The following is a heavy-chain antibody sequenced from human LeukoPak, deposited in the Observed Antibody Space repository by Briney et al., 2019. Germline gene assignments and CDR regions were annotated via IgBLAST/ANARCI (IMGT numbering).Heavy chain of an antibody. J-gene: IGHJ3*02. CDR1: GFTFSSYS. CDR3: ARNIQPRGDFDI. CDR2: ISSSSSYI. D-gene: IGHD4-17*01. V-gene: IGHV3-21*01. Sequence: PGGSLRLSCAASGFTFSSYSMNWVRQAPGKGLEWVSSISSSSSYIYYADSVKGRFTISRDNAKNSLYLQMNSLRAEDTAVYYCARNIQPRGDFDIWSQGTMVTVSS.